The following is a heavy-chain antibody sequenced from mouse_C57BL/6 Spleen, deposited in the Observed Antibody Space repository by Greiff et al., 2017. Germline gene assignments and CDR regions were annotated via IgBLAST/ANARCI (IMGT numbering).Heavy chain of an antibody. V-gene: IGHV1-15*01. Sequence: VQLQQSGAELVRPGASVTLSCKASGYTFTDYEMHWVKQTPVHGLEWIGAIDPETGGTAYNQKFKGKAILTADKSSSTAYMELRSLTSEDSAVYYCTRFDSHYYDYGWFAYWGQGTLVTVSA. J-gene: IGHJ3*01. D-gene: IGHD2-4*01. CDR2: IDPETGGT. CDR3: TRFDSHYYDYGWFAY. CDR1: GYTFTDYE.